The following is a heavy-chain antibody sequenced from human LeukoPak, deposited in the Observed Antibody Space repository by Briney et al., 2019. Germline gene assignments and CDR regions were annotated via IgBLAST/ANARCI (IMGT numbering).Heavy chain of an antibody. Sequence: SETLSLTCTVSGGSISSSSYYWGWIRQPPGKGLEWIGSIYYSGSTYYNPSLKSRVTISVDTSKNQFSLKLSSVTAADTAVYYCARHGGIAARRKDAFDIWGQGTMVTVSS. J-gene: IGHJ3*02. D-gene: IGHD6-6*01. CDR2: IYYSGST. V-gene: IGHV4-39*01. CDR3: ARHGGIAARRKDAFDI. CDR1: GGSISSSSYY.